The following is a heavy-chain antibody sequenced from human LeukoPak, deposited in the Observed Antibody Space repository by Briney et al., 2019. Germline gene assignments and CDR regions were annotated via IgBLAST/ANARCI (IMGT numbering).Heavy chain of an antibody. D-gene: IGHD6-6*01. CDR3: AKRGIGIAARPLDY. CDR2: ISGSGGST. Sequence: GGSLRLSCAASGFTFSGYAMSWVRQAPGKGLEWVSAISGSGGSTYYADSVKGRFTISRDNSKNTLYLQMNSLRAEDTAVYYCAKRGIGIAARPLDYWGQGTLVTVSS. V-gene: IGHV3-23*01. J-gene: IGHJ4*02. CDR1: GFTFSGYA.